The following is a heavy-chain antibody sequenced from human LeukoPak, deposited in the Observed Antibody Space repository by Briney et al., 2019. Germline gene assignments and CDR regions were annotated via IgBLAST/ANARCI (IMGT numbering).Heavy chain of an antibody. Sequence: GGSLRLSCAASGFTFSNYNMNWVRQAPGKGLEWVSSISTGSTYIYYAETVKGRFTISRDNAKNSLYLQMNCLRADDTAVYYCATLTDTNWFDPWGQGTLVTVSS. CDR2: ISTGSTYI. V-gene: IGHV3-21*01. CDR3: ATLTDTNWFDP. J-gene: IGHJ5*02. CDR1: GFTFSNYN.